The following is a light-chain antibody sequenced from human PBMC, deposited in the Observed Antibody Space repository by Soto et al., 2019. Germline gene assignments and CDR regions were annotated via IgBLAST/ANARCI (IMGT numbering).Light chain of an antibody. J-gene: IGLJ3*02. Sequence: QSALTQPASVSGSPGQSITISCTGTSFDVGGYYHVSWYQQHPGKAPKLMIYDVNYRPSGVSVRFSGSKSGVTASLTISGLQPDDEADYFCSSYTSSATLVFGGGTKLTVL. CDR1: SFDVGGYYH. V-gene: IGLV2-14*03. CDR2: DVN. CDR3: SSYTSSATLV.